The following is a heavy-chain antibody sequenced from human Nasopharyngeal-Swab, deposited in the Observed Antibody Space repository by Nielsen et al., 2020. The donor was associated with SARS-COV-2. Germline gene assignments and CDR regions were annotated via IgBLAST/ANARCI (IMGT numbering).Heavy chain of an antibody. V-gene: IGHV4-59*08. CDR3: AKHQGFNDKLFYFAY. CDR2: IYDSGTT. J-gene: IGHJ4*02. Sequence: SETLSLTCTVSGGSSSSYYWSWIRQPPGKGLEWIGYIYDSGTTSYNSSLKSRVTISGGTSKNQFSLKRISVKEAGTAVYYCAKHQGFNDKLFYFAYWGQGTLVTVSS. CDR1: GGSSSSYY. D-gene: IGHD2-8*01.